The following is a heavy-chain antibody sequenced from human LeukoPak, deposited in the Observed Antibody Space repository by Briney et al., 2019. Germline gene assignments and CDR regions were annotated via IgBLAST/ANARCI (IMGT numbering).Heavy chain of an antibody. V-gene: IGHV3-21*01. J-gene: IGHJ4*02. CDR3: ARDVPMVRGVSPFDY. Sequence: PGGSLRLSCAASGFTFSSYSMSWVRQAPGKGLEWVSSISSSSSYIYYADSVKGRFTISRDNAKNSLYLQMNSLRAEDTAVYYCARDVPMVRGVSPFDYWGQGTLVTVSS. CDR1: GFTFSSYS. D-gene: IGHD3-10*01. CDR2: ISSSSSYI.